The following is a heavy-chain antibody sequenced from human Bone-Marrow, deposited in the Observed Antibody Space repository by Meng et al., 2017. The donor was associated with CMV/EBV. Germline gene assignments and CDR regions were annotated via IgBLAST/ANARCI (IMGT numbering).Heavy chain of an antibody. CDR2: ISSSGSDK. D-gene: IGHD5-12*01. Sequence: GESLKISCAGSGFTFRSSEMNWVRQAPGKGLEWVSYISSSGSDKYYADSVKGRVTISRDNAKNSLYLQMNSLRAEDTAVYYCARDNEEWLRGGFFDYWGQGTLVTVSS. V-gene: IGHV3-48*03. CDR1: GFTFRSSE. CDR3: ARDNEEWLRGGFFDY. J-gene: IGHJ4*02.